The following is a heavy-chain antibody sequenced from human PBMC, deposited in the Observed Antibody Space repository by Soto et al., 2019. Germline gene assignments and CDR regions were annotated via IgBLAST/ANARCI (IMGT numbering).Heavy chain of an antibody. J-gene: IGHJ6*02. CDR1: GGSISSSNW. CDR2: IYHSGST. CDR3: ARVSGSYYYGMDV. Sequence: QVQLQESGPGLVKPSGTLSLTCAVSGGSISSSNWWSWVRQPPGKGLEWIGEIYHSGSTNYNPSLKSRVTITVDKPKNQFSLKLSSVTAADTAVYYCARVSGSYYYGMDVWGQGTTVTVSS. D-gene: IGHD1-26*01. V-gene: IGHV4-4*02.